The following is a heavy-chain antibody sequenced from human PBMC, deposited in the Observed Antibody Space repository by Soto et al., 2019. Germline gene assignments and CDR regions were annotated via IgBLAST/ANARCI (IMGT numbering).Heavy chain of an antibody. Sequence: GGSLRLSCAASGFTFSSYGMHWVREGPGKGLEWVALITSDGSNKYYADSVKGRFTISRDNSKNTLYLQMDSLRAEDTAVYYCACRGSFDIWGQGTMVTVSS. CDR3: ACRGSFDI. V-gene: IGHV3-30*02. J-gene: IGHJ3*02. CDR1: GFTFSSYG. CDR2: ITSDGSNK.